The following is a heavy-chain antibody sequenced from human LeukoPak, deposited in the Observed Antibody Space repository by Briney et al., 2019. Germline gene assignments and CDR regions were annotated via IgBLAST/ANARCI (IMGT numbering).Heavy chain of an antibody. CDR2: IGTAGDT. D-gene: IGHD5-12*01. V-gene: IGHV3-13*01. CDR3: ATLMRGPTGYSGYGGEDY. CDR1: GFTFSSYD. J-gene: IGHJ4*02. Sequence: AGGSLRLSCAASGFTFSSYDMHWVRQATGKGLEWVSAIGTAGDTYYPGSVKGRFAISRDNSKNTLYLQMNSLRAEDTAVYYCATLMRGPTGYSGYGGEDYWGQGTLVTVSS.